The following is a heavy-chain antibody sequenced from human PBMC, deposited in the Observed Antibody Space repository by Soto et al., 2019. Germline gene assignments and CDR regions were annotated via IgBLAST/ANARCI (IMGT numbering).Heavy chain of an antibody. V-gene: IGHV2-5*02. J-gene: IGHJ6*02. Sequence: QITLKESGPTLVKPTQTLTLTCTFSGFSLSTSGVSVGWIRQPPGKALEWLALIYWDYDKRYSPSLKSRLTITKDTSKNQVVLRMTNMDPVDTATYYCAHSRCGGDCLQSYPSHYYYGMDVWGQGTTVTVSS. CDR1: GFSLSTSGVS. CDR2: IYWDYDK. D-gene: IGHD2-21*02. CDR3: AHSRCGGDCLQSYPSHYYYGMDV.